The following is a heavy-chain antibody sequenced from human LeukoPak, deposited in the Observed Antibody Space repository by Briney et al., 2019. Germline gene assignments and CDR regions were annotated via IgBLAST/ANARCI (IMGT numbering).Heavy chain of an antibody. D-gene: IGHD3-22*01. CDR1: GYTFTSYD. J-gene: IGHJ4*02. Sequence: ASVKVSCKASGYTFTSYDINWVRQATGQGLEWMGWMNPNSGNTGYAQKFQGRVTMTRNTSISTAYMELSSLRSEDTAVYYCARGGQYYYDSSGHYYVIDYWGQGTLVTVSS. CDR3: ARGGQYYYDSSGHYYVIDY. V-gene: IGHV1-8*01. CDR2: MNPNSGNT.